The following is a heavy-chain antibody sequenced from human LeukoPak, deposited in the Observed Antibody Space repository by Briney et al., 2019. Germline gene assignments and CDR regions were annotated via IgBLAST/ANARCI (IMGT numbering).Heavy chain of an antibody. Sequence: SETLSLTCTVSGGSISSSSYYWGWIRQPPGKGLEWIGSISPGSTYYNPSLKSRVTISVDTSKNQFSLKLSSVTAADTAVYYCASLGSGWYTFDYWGQGTLVTVSS. V-gene: IGHV4-39*07. CDR1: GGSISSSSYY. CDR2: ISPGST. J-gene: IGHJ4*02. D-gene: IGHD6-19*01. CDR3: ASLGSGWYTFDY.